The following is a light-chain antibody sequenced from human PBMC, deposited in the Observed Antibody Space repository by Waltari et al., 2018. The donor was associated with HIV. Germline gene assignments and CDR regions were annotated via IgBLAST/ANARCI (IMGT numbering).Light chain of an antibody. CDR3: LLYYSGAQWV. Sequence: QTVVTQEPSLTVSPGGTVTLTCASSTGAVTSDHYPNWFQQKPGQAARPRIYSTTNKPAGTPARFSGSLLGGKAALTLSDVQPEDEAEFYCLLYYSGAQWVFGGGTKLTVL. CDR2: STT. V-gene: IGLV7-43*01. J-gene: IGLJ3*02. CDR1: TGAVTSDHY.